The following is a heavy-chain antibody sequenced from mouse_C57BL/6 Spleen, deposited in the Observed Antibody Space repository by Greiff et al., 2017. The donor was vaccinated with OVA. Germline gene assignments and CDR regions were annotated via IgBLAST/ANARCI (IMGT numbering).Heavy chain of an antibody. CDR2: IHPNSGST. J-gene: IGHJ2*01. CDR3: ARQDPLLLPLDY. CDR1: GYTFTSYW. D-gene: IGHD1-1*01. Sequence: QVQLQQPGAELVKPGASVKLSCKASGYTFTSYWMHWVKQRPGQGLEWIGMIHPNSGSTNYNEKFKSKATLTVDKSSSTAYMRLSSLTSEDSAVYYCARQDPLLLPLDYWGQGTTLTVSS. V-gene: IGHV1-64*01.